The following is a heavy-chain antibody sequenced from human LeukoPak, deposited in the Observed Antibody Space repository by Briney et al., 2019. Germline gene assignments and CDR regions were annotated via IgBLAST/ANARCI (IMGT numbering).Heavy chain of an antibody. CDR1: GASITSGNYY. CDR3: ARGFYYDNNMDV. J-gene: IGHJ6*03. V-gene: IGHV4-31*03. Sequence: SETLSLTCTVSGASITSGNYYWSWIRQHPGKGLEWIGYIRYSGSTYHNPSLKSRLAISVDTSRNQFSLDLSSVTAADTAVYHCARGFYYDNNMDVWGNGTTVTVSS. CDR2: IRYSGST. D-gene: IGHD3-22*01.